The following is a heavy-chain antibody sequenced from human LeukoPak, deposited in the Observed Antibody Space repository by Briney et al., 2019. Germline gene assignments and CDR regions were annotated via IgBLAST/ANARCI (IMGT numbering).Heavy chain of an antibody. D-gene: IGHD3-10*01. CDR1: GDSISSYY. J-gene: IGHJ5*02. Sequence: SETLSLTCIVSGDSISSYYWSWIRQPAGKGLEWIGRIYFSGSTNYNPSLKSRVTMSVDTSKNLFSLKLTSVTAADTAVYYCAKLGVRGIIPHNWFDPWGQGTLVTVSS. V-gene: IGHV4-4*07. CDR3: AKLGVRGIIPHNWFDP. CDR2: IYFSGST.